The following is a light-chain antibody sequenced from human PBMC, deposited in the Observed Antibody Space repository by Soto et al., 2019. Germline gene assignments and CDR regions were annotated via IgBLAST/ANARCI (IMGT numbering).Light chain of an antibody. V-gene: IGLV2-14*01. CDR1: SGDVGGYNA. CDR2: DVS. CDR3: SSYTPSGVYV. J-gene: IGLJ1*01. Sequence: QSALTQAASMSGSPGQPIPISSTETSGDVGGYNAVSWYQQHPGKAPKLMIYDVSNRPSGVSYRFSGSKSGSTASLTISGLQAEDEADYYCSSYTPSGVYVFGAGTKVTVL.